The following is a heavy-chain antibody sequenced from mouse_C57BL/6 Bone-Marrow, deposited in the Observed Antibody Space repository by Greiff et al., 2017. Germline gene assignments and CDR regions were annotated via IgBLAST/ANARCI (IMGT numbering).Heavy chain of an antibody. V-gene: IGHV1-85*01. J-gene: IGHJ1*03. Sequence: VKLQGSGPELVKPGASVKLSCKASGYTFTSYDINWVQQRPGQGLAWIGWIYPRDGSTKYNEKFKGKATLTVDTSSSTAYMELHSLTSEDSAVFFRARLEFDGSSGDWYVDVWGTGTTVTVSS. CDR2: IYPRDGST. CDR3: ARLEFDGSSGDWYVDV. CDR1: GYTFTSYD. D-gene: IGHD1-1*01.